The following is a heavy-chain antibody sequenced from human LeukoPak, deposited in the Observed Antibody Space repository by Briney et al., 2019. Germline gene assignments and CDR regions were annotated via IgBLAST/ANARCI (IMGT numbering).Heavy chain of an antibody. J-gene: IGHJ6*02. Sequence: GASVKVSCKASGGTFSSYAISWVRQAPGQGLEWMGGIIPIFGTANYAQKFQGRVTITADESTSTAYMELSSLRSEDTAVYYCARAPRITIFGVVPRLYYYYGMDVWGQGTTVTVSS. CDR1: GGTFSSYA. CDR2: IIPIFGTA. D-gene: IGHD3-3*01. CDR3: ARAPRITIFGVVPRLYYYYGMDV. V-gene: IGHV1-69*01.